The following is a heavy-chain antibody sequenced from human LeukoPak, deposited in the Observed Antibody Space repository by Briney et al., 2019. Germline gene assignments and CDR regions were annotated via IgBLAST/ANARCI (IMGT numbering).Heavy chain of an antibody. J-gene: IGHJ1*01. D-gene: IGHD6-19*01. V-gene: IGHV3-30*18. CDR3: AKDPNSFTSGWYFQD. CDR1: GFTFRNYG. Sequence: PGGSLRLSCAASGFTFRNYGMQWVRQAPGKGLEWLAVVSHDGRIKIYADSVKGRFTISRDNSKNTLDLEMFSLRTEDTAVYYCAKDPNSFTSGWYFQDWGQGALVIVSS. CDR2: VSHDGRIK.